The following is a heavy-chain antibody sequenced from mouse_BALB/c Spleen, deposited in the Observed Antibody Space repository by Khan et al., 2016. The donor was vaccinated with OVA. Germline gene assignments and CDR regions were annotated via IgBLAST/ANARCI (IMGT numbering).Heavy chain of an antibody. V-gene: IGHV2-6-7*01. CDR3: AIEGNYYSGFPY. J-gene: IGHJ3*01. CDR2: VWGDGSK. D-gene: IGHD1-1*01. CDR1: GFSLTAYG. Sequence: QVQLKESGPGLVAPSQSLSITCTVSGFSLTAYGVNWVRQPPGKGLEWLGMVWGDGSKDYNSALKSRLSIRRDNSKSQVFLKMNSLQTYYTARYYCAIEGNYYSGFPYWGQGTLVTVSA.